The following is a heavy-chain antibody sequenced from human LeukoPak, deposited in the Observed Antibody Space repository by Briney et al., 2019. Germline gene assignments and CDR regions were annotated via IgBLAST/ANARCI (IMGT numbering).Heavy chain of an antibody. D-gene: IGHD3-16*01. CDR2: FHNSGTS. V-gene: IGHV4-59*01. J-gene: IGHJ4*02. CDR3: TRGAGWLIDY. Sequence: SETLSLTCTVSDDSISDYYRGWIRQPPGQGLEWIGYFHNSGTSTYNPSLKSRVTISADTSKNQFSLKLNSLTTADTAAYYCTRGAGWLIDYWGQGILVTVSS. CDR1: DDSISDYY.